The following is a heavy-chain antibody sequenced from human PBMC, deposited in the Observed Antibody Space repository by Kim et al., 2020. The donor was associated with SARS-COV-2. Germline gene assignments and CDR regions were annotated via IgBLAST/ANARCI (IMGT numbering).Heavy chain of an antibody. V-gene: IGHV1-69*01. D-gene: IGHD4-17*01. CDR2: PIFGTA. CDR3: ARDGGD. Sequence: PIFGTANYAQMFEGRVTITADESTSTAYMELSSLRSEDTAVYYCARDGGDWGQGTLVTVSS. J-gene: IGHJ4*02.